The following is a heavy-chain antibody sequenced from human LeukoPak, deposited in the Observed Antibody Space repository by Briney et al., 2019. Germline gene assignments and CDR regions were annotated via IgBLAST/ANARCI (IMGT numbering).Heavy chain of an antibody. D-gene: IGHD6-6*01. Sequence: GGSLRLSCAASGFTFSNAWMSWVRQAPGKGLEWVGRIKSETDGGTTDYAAPVKGRFTISRDDSKNTLYLHMNSLKTEDTAVYYCTTRQEYSSSSFVDYWGQGTLVTVSS. CDR3: TTRQEYSSSSFVDY. V-gene: IGHV3-15*01. CDR2: IKSETDGGTT. J-gene: IGHJ4*02. CDR1: GFTFSNAW.